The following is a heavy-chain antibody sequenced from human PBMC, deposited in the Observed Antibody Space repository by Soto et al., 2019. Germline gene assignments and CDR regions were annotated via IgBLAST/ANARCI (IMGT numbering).Heavy chain of an antibody. V-gene: IGHV3-21*01. CDR1: VFTFSSYS. J-gene: IGHJ6*02. CDR3: ARVGRSYYYYYGMDV. Sequence: GWSLRLSCAASVFTFSSYSMNWVRQAPGKGLEWVSSISSSSSYIYYADSVKGRFTISRDNAKNSLYLQMNSLRAEDTAVYYCARVGRSYYYYYGMDVWGQGTTVTSP. CDR2: ISSSSSYI.